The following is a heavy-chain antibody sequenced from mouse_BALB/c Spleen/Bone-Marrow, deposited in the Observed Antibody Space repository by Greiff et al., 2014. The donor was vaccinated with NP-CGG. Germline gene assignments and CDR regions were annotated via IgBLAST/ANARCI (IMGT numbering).Heavy chain of an antibody. J-gene: IGHJ2*01. CDR1: GFSLTSYG. Sequence: VQGVESGPGLVAPSQSLSITCTVSGFSLTSYGVHWVRQPPGKGLEWLGVIWAGGTTNYNSALMPRLSISKDNSKSQVFLKMNSLQTDDTAMYYCTRSTTTDDFDYWGQGTTLTVSS. V-gene: IGHV2-9*02. CDR2: IWAGGTT. D-gene: IGHD1-1*01. CDR3: TRSTTTDDFDY.